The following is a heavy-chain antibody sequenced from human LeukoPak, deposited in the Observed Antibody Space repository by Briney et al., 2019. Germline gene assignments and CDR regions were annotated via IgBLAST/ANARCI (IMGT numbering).Heavy chain of an antibody. V-gene: IGHV3-23*01. CDR1: EFTFSSYI. Sequence: GGSLRLSCVASEFTFSSYIMSWVRQAPGKGLEWVSGISGSGDSTYYADSVKGRFTISRDNSKNTLYLQMNSLRAEDTAVHYCAKDEGRCSSTSCYYPFDYWGQGALVTVSS. J-gene: IGHJ4*02. D-gene: IGHD2-2*01. CDR2: ISGSGDST. CDR3: AKDEGRCSSTSCYYPFDY.